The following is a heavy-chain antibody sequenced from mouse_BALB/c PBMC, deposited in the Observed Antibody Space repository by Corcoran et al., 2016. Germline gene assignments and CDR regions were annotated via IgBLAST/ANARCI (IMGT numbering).Heavy chain of an antibody. J-gene: IGHJ4*01. Sequence: QIQLVQSGPELKKPGETVKISCKASGYTFTNDGMNWVKQAPVKGLKWMGWINTYTGEPTYADDFKGRFGFSLETSASTAYLQINNLTNEDTATYFCAREPYAMDYWGQGTSVTVSS. CDR3: AREPYAMDY. CDR1: GYTFTNDG. CDR2: INTYTGEP. V-gene: IGHV9-3-1*01.